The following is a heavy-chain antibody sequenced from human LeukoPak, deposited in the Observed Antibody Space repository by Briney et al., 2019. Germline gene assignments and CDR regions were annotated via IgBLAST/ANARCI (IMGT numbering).Heavy chain of an antibody. CDR3: ARAQDYYMGAFDI. CDR2: IYYSGGT. Sequence: SETLSLTCTVSGGSISSSSYYWGWIRQPPGKGLEWIGSIYYSGGTYHNPSLKSRVTISVDTSKNQFSLKLSSVTAADTAVYYCARAQDYYMGAFDIWGQGTMVTVSS. CDR1: GGSISSSSYY. V-gene: IGHV4-39*07. D-gene: IGHD3-22*01. J-gene: IGHJ3*02.